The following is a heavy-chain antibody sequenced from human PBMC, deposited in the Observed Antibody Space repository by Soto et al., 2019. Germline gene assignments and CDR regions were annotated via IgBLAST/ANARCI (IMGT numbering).Heavy chain of an antibody. J-gene: IGHJ3*02. CDR1: GGSISSYY. CDR3: AGRPLGYCSGGSCYSHPHAFDI. Sequence: SETLSLTCTVSGGSISSYYWSWIRQPPGKGLEWIGYIYYSGSTNYNPSLKSRVTISVDTSKNQFSLKLSSVTAADTAVYYCAGRPLGYCSGGSCYSHPHAFDIWGPGTMVTVSS. CDR2: IYYSGST. D-gene: IGHD2-15*01. V-gene: IGHV4-59*01.